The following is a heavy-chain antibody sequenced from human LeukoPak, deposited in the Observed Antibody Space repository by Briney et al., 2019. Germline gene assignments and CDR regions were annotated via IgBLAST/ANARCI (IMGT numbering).Heavy chain of an antibody. CDR1: GFTFSNYG. V-gene: IGHV3-23*01. CDR2: ISGSGGST. CDR3: AKDRQQYSSSWAVDY. D-gene: IGHD6-13*01. J-gene: IGHJ4*02. Sequence: PGGSLRLSCAASGFTFSNYGMSWVRQAPGKGLEWVSAISGSGGSTYYADSVKGRFTISRDNSKNTLYLQMNSLRGEDTAVYYCAKDRQQYSSSWAVDYWGQGTLVTVSS.